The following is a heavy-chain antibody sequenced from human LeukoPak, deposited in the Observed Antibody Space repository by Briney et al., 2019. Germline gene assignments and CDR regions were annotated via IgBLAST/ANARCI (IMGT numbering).Heavy chain of an antibody. Sequence: WASVKVSCKASGGTFSSYAISWVRQAPGQGLEWMGGIIPIFGAANYAQKFQGRVTITADESTSTAYMELSSLRSEDTAVYYCASGIVVVVAADIEYYGMDVWGQGTTVTVSS. CDR3: ASGIVVVVAADIEYYGMDV. CDR1: GGTFSSYA. J-gene: IGHJ6*02. D-gene: IGHD2-15*01. V-gene: IGHV1-69*13. CDR2: IIPIFGAA.